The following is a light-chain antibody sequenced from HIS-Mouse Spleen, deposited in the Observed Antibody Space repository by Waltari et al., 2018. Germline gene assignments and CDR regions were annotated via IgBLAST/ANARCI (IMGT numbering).Light chain of an antibody. CDR2: EDS. CDR3: YSTDSSGNHRV. Sequence: YDLTQPPPGSVPPDKPARSTGSGVEWPKKYANGYQQKSGQAPVLVIYEDSKRPSGIPERFSGSSSGTMATLTISGAQVEDEADYYCYSTDSSGNHRVFGGGTKLTVL. J-gene: IGLJ2*01. CDR1: EWPKKY. V-gene: IGLV3-10*01.